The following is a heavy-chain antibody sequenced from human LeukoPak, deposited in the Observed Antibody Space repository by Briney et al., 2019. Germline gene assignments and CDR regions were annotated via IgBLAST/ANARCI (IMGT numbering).Heavy chain of an antibody. CDR1: GGSISSGDYY. CDR2: IYYSGST. CDR3: ARAPVTLPPLAFDI. J-gene: IGHJ3*02. D-gene: IGHD2-21*02. V-gene: IGHV4-30-4*01. Sequence: PSETLSLTCTVSGGSISSGDYYWSWIRQPPGKGLEWIGYIYYSGSTYYNPSLKSRVTISVDTSKNRFSLKLSSVTAADTAVYYCARAPVTLPPLAFDIWGQGTMVTVSS.